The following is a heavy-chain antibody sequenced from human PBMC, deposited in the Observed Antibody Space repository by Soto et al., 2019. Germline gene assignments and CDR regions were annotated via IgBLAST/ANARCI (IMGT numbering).Heavy chain of an antibody. D-gene: IGHD1-26*01. J-gene: IGHJ4*02. CDR1: GFSLNDDS. V-gene: IGHV3-21*01. Sequence: EVQLVESGGSLVKPGGSLRLSCAASGFSLNDDSMNWIRQAPGKGLEWVASISSSSSFIHYAESMKGRFTISRDNAKNSLYQQMNSLSAEDTAVYYCAGSSDDARDNWGQGTLVTVSS. CDR2: ISSSSSFI. CDR3: AGSSDDARDN.